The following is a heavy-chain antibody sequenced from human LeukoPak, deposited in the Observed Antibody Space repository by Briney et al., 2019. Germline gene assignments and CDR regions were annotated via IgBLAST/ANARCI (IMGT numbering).Heavy chain of an antibody. V-gene: IGHV3-23*01. CDR2: IVGRGISA. CDR1: GFTFSSYA. D-gene: IGHD1-7*01. Sequence: GGPLRPSCAASGFTFSSYAMSWVRQAPGKGLEWVSAIVGRGISAYYADSVKGRFTISRDNSKNTLYLQMSSLRAEDTAVYYCAKDINWNYPRYFDSWGQGTLLTVSS. J-gene: IGHJ4*02. CDR3: AKDINWNYPRYFDS.